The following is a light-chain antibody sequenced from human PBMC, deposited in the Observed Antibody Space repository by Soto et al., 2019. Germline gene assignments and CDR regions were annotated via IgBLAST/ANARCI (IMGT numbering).Light chain of an antibody. CDR3: QQYGSSRT. V-gene: IGKV3-20*01. CDR1: QSVSRSY. J-gene: IGKJ1*01. Sequence: EIVLTQSPGTLSLSPGERATLSCRASQSVSRSYLAWYQQKPGQAPRLLIYGASSRATGIPDRFSGSGSGTDCTLTISRLEPEDFAVYYCQQYGSSRTFGQGTKVEIK. CDR2: GAS.